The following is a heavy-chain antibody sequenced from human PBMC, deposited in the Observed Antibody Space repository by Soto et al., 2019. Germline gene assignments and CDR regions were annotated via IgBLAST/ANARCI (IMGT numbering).Heavy chain of an antibody. J-gene: IGHJ6*02. CDR2: IYYSGST. D-gene: IGHD3-10*01. CDR3: ARGRLRGMDV. V-gene: IGHV4-31*03. Sequence: CTVSGGSISSGGYYWSWIRQHPGKGLEWIGYIYYSGSTYYNPSLKSRVTISVDTSKNQFSLKLSSVTAADTAVYYCARGRLRGMDVWGQGTTVTVSS. CDR1: GGSISSGGYY.